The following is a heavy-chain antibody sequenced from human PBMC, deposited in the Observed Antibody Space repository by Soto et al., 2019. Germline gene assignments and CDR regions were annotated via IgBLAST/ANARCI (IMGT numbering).Heavy chain of an antibody. J-gene: IGHJ3*01. V-gene: IGHV3-53*01. Sequence: DVQLVESGGGLIQPGESLRLSCAAFGFTISGKKYVAWGRQGPGKGLEWVSALYDLDGSFYADSVKGRFTTSSDSSKTTVYLKMNDMRPDDTAVYYYATWHEREHAYDVWGQGTTVTVSS. CDR2: LYDLDGS. D-gene: IGHD1-1*01. CDR1: GFTISGKKY. CDR3: ATWHEREHAYDV.